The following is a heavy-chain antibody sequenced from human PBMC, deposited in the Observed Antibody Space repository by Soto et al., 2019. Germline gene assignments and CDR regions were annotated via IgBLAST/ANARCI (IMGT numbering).Heavy chain of an antibody. Sequence: GGSLRLSCAASGFTFSSYSMNWVRQAPGKGLEWVSYISSSSSTIYYADSVKGRFTISRDNAKNSLYLQMNSLRAEDTAVYYCARHADSSSWYWFGAFDIWGQGTMVTVSS. CDR1: GFTFSSYS. V-gene: IGHV3-48*01. CDR3: ARHADSSSWYWFGAFDI. J-gene: IGHJ3*02. D-gene: IGHD6-13*01. CDR2: ISSSSSTI.